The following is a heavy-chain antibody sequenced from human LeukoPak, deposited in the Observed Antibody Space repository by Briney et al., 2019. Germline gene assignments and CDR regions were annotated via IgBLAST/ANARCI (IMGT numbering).Heavy chain of an antibody. CDR3: AELGITMIGGV. V-gene: IGHV3-7*01. CDR2: IKHDGSEK. D-gene: IGHD3-10*02. Sequence: GGSLRLSCAASGFTFSRYWMSWVRQAPGKGLEWVANIKHDGSEKYYLDSVKGRFTISRDNAKNSLYLQMNSLRAEDTAVYYCAELGITMIGGVWGKGTTVTVSS. J-gene: IGHJ6*04. CDR1: GFTFSRYW.